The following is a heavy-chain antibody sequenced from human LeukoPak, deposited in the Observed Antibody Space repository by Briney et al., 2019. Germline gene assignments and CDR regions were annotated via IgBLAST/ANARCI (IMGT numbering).Heavy chain of an antibody. CDR2: IYYSGST. D-gene: IGHD3-3*01. CDR3: ARAYYDFWSGYPDQRGIDY. CDR1: GGSISSYY. Sequence: PSETLSLTCTVSGGSISSYYWSWIRQPPGKGLEWIGYIYYSGSTNYNPSLKSRVTISVDTSKNQFSLKLSSVTAADTAVYYCARAYYDFWSGYPDQRGIDYWGQGTLVTVSS. J-gene: IGHJ4*02. V-gene: IGHV4-59*01.